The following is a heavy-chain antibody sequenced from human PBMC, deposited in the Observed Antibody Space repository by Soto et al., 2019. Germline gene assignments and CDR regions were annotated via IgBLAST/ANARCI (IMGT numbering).Heavy chain of an antibody. D-gene: IGHD3-16*01. Sequence: SETLSLTCTVSGASMSDYYGSWIRQSPGKGLEHIGYLHYSGSDNYNPSLKSRVTLSMDRSKNQFSLRLSSVTAADQAIYYCARSGHSFAGAVWGQGILVTVSS. CDR2: LHYSGSD. CDR1: GASMSDYY. CDR3: ARSGHSFAGAV. J-gene: IGHJ4*02. V-gene: IGHV4-59*01.